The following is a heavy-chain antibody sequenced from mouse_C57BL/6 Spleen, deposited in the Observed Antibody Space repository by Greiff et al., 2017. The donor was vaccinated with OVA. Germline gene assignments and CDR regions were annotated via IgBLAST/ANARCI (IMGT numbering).Heavy chain of an antibody. D-gene: IGHD1-1*01. V-gene: IGHV14-1*01. CDR3: ASAHCYYGGSYDCDY. CDR2: IDPSDGDT. Sequence: VQLQQPGAELVKPGASVKLSCTASGFNITSYYMHWVKQRPEQGLEWIGGIDPSDGDTNYAPKFQGKATMTVDTSSNTAYMQLSSLTSEDSAVYYCASAHCYYGGSYDCDYWGQGTTLTVSS. CDR1: GFNITSYY. J-gene: IGHJ2*01.